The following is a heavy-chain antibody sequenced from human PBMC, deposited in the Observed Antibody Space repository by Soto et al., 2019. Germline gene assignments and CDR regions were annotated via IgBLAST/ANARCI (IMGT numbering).Heavy chain of an antibody. V-gene: IGHV3-53*01. J-gene: IGHJ6*02. CDR1: GLTVSSNY. D-gene: IGHD3-22*01. CDR3: VRDNYDWTYAHYYYCGMDV. CDR2: IYPVGST. Sequence: EVQLVESGGGLIQPGGSLRLSCAASGLTVSSNYMSWVRQAPGKGLEWVSLIYPVGSTYYADSVKDRFTISRDKSKNTLYLQMNRLRAEDTAVYYGVRDNYDWTYAHYYYCGMDVWGQGTTVTVSS.